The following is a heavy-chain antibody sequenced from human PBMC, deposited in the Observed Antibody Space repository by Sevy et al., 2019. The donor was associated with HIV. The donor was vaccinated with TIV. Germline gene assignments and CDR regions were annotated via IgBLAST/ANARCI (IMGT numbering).Heavy chain of an antibody. CDR3: ANAYSGSYSHSYLYALDV. Sequence: GGSLRLSCIGSGFSFSYYGIHWVRQSPGKGLDWVALISHDGINEYYADSVKGRFTISRDNSKNRDYLEMNSLRNEDTAIYFCANAYSGSYSHSYLYALDVWGQGTTVTVSS. D-gene: IGHD1-26*01. CDR1: GFSFSYYG. V-gene: IGHV3-30*18. J-gene: IGHJ6*02. CDR2: ISHDGINE.